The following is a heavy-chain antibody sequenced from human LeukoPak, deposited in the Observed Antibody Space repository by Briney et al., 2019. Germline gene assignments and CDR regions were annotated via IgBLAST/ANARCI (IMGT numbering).Heavy chain of an antibody. Sequence: ASVKVSCKASGYIFTNYYMHWVRQAPGQGLEWMGIINPSGGSTTYAQKFQGRVSMTSDTSTSTVYMEVSSLRYADTALYYCATQSGYSYGFDDYWRQGTLATVSS. CDR2: INPSGGST. CDR3: ATQSGYSYGFDDY. J-gene: IGHJ4*02. CDR1: GYIFTNYY. V-gene: IGHV1-46*01. D-gene: IGHD5-18*01.